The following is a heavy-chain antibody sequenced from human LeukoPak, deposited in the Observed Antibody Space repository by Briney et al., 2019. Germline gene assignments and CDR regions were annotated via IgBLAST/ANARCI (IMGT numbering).Heavy chain of an antibody. CDR2: TSYRSKWYH. D-gene: IGHD3-22*01. V-gene: IGHV6-1*01. J-gene: IGHJ1*01. Sequence: SRTLSLIFDISGDRVSSNSAALNWISQSPSRGLEWLGRTSYRSKWYHAYAVSVQSRITINPDTSKNQFSLQLNSATPEDTAVYYCASGDHRSGRFQQWGQGTLVTVSS. CDR1: GDRVSSNSAA. CDR3: ASGDHRSGRFQQ.